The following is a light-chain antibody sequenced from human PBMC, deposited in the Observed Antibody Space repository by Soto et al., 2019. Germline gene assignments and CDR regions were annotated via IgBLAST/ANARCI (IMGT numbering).Light chain of an antibody. CDR3: QQYNNWPWT. CDR1: QSVDSNY. CDR2: GAS. J-gene: IGKJ1*01. V-gene: IGKV3-15*01. Sequence: EIVLTQSPGTLSLSPGERATLSCRASQSVDSNYFAWYQQKPGQAPRLLIYGASTRATGIPARFSGSGSGTEFTLTISSLQSEDFAVYYCQQYNNWPWTFGQGTKVDI.